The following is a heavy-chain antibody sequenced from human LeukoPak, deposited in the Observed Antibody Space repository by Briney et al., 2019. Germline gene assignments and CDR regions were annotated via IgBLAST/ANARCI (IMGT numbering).Heavy chain of an antibody. CDR2: IYYSGST. V-gene: IGHV4-38-2*01. CDR3: ARTYYYDSSGYYYSQPNWFDP. Sequence: GSLRLSCAASGFTLSDYSMNWVRQPPGKGLEWIGSIYYSGSTYYNPSLKSRVTISVDTSKNQFSLKLSSVTAADTAVYYCARTYYYDSSGYYYSQPNWFDPWGQGTLVTVSS. CDR1: GFTLSDYS. D-gene: IGHD3-22*01. J-gene: IGHJ5*02.